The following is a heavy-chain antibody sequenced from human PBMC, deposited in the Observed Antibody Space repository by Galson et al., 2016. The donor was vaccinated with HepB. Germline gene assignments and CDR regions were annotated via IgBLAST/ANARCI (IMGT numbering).Heavy chain of an antibody. Sequence: SLRLSCAASGFTFSSYAMSWVRQAPGKGLEWVSAISGSGGNTYYADSVKGRFTISGDNSKNTLYLQMNSLRAEDTAVYYCATPRGYSYGYWDDTTTDYWGQGALVTVSP. J-gene: IGHJ4*02. D-gene: IGHD5-18*01. CDR1: GFTFSSYA. CDR2: ISGSGGNT. CDR3: ATPRGYSYGYWDDTTTDY. V-gene: IGHV3-23*01.